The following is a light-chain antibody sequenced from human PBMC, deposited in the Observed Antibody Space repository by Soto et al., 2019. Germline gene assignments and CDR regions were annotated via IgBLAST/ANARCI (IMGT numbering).Light chain of an antibody. CDR1: SSDVGGYNY. Sequence: LTQAASESGSPGQSITISCTGTSSDVGGYNYVSWYQLHPGKAPKLILYEVTNRPSGVSDRFSGSKYGNTASLTISGLQAEDEADYYCSSYTSSTAYVFGTGTKVTVL. CDR3: SSYTSSTAYV. CDR2: EVT. J-gene: IGLJ1*01. V-gene: IGLV2-14*01.